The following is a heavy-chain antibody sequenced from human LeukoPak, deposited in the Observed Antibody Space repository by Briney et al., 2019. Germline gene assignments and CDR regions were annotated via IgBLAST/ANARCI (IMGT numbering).Heavy chain of an antibody. Sequence: ASVKVSRKASGYTFTGYYMHWVRQAPGQGLEWMGWINPNSGGTNYAQKFQGRVTMTRDTSISTAYMELSRLRSDDTAVYYCARGPDSSGYYPFDYWGQGTLVTVSS. J-gene: IGHJ4*02. D-gene: IGHD3-22*01. CDR3: ARGPDSSGYYPFDY. CDR1: GYTFTGYY. V-gene: IGHV1-2*02. CDR2: INPNSGGT.